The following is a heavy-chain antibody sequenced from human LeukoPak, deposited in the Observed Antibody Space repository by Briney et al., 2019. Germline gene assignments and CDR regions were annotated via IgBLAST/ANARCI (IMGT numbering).Heavy chain of an antibody. V-gene: IGHV4-39*01. CDR1: GGSISGSSYS. D-gene: IGHD6-19*01. CDR2: IYYTGSA. J-gene: IGHJ4*02. CDR3: ARTPYNSDWEFDY. Sequence: SETLSLTCTVSGGSISGSSYSWGWLRQPPGKGLEWIGNIYYTGSAYYNPSLRSRVTISVDTSKNQFSLRLSSVTATDTALYYCARTPYNSDWEFDYWGQGTLVTVSS.